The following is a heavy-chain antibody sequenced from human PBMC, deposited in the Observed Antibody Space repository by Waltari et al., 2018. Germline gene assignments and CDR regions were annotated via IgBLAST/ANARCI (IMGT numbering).Heavy chain of an antibody. J-gene: IGHJ5*01. Sequence: QVQLVQSGAEVKTPGASVKVSCTPSGYTFTGHYIHWVRQAPGQGLEWMGWINPKSGDTKLTQKFQGRVTMTRDTSITTAYMDLTRLTSDDTGLYFCARDETGGNFYWFDSWGQGTLVTVSS. V-gene: IGHV1-2*02. D-gene: IGHD2-21*02. CDR1: GYTFTGHY. CDR3: ARDETGGNFYWFDS. CDR2: INPKSGDT.